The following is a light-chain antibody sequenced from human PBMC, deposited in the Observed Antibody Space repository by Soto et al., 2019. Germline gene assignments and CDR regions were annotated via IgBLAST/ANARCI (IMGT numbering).Light chain of an antibody. Sequence: QSVLTQPPSVSGAPGQRVNISCTGTRSNIGAGYDVHWYQQLPGTAPKLLIYGNINRPSGVPDRFSGSKSGTSASLAITGLQAEYEADYYCQSYDISLSGVFGTGTKLTVL. CDR2: GNI. V-gene: IGLV1-40*01. CDR1: RSNIGAGYD. CDR3: QSYDISLSGV. J-gene: IGLJ1*01.